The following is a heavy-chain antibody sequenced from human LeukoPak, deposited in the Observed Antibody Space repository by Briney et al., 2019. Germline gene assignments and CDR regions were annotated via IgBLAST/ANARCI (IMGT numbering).Heavy chain of an antibody. Sequence: GASVKVSCKASGYTFSRHDIDWVRQAAGQGLEWMGWMDPKSGNTGYAQRFQGRVTMTRNISISTAYMELRSLKSEDMAMYYCARVGYKYGFGGNAFDIWGQGTTVTVTS. CDR2: MDPKSGNT. V-gene: IGHV1-8*01. CDR1: GYTFSRHD. D-gene: IGHD5-18*01. CDR3: ARVGYKYGFGGNAFDI. J-gene: IGHJ3*02.